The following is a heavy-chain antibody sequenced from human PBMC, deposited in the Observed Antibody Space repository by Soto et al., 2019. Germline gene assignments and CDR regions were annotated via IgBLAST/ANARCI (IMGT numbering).Heavy chain of an antibody. CDR3: ARGIVGATLDY. D-gene: IGHD1-26*01. V-gene: IGHV4-34*01. CDR2: INHSGST. J-gene: IGHJ4*02. CDR1: GGSFSGYY. Sequence: PSETLSLTCAVYGGSFSGYYWSWIRQPPGKGLEWIGEINHSGSTNYNPSLKSRVTISVDTSKNQFSLKLSSVTAADTAVDYCARGIVGATLDYWGQRTLVTFSS.